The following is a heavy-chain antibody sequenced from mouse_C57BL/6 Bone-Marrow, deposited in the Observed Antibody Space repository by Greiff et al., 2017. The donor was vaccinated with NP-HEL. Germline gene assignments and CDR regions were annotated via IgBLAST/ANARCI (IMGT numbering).Heavy chain of an antibody. V-gene: IGHV1-81*01. CDR1: GYTFTSYG. Sequence: QVQLKQSGAELARPGASVKLSCKASGYTFTSYGISWVKQRTGQGLEWIGEIYPRSGNTYYNEKFKGKATLTADKSSSTAYMELRSLTSEDSAVYFCGVYFYYAMDYWGQGTSVTVSS. D-gene: IGHD2-1*01. CDR2: IYPRSGNT. J-gene: IGHJ4*01. CDR3: GVYFYYAMDY.